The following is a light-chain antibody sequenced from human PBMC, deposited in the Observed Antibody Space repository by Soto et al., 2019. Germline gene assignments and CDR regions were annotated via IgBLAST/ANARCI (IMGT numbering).Light chain of an antibody. V-gene: IGKV3-11*01. CDR2: DAS. CDR3: QQRSNWPPIT. CDR1: QSVSRK. J-gene: IGKJ3*01. Sequence: EIVMTQSPATLSVSPGDRATLSCRASQSVSRKLAWYQQKPGQAPRLLIYDASNRATGIPARFSGSGSGTDFTLTISSLEPEDFAVYYCQQRSNWPPITFGPGTKVDIK.